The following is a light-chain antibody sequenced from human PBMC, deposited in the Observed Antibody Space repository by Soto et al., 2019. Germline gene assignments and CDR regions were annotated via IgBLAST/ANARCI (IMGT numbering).Light chain of an antibody. CDR3: QQRSNWPPMYT. V-gene: IGKV3-11*01. CDR1: QSVSSY. CDR2: DAS. Sequence: EIVLTQSPATLSLSPGERATLSCRASQSVSSYLAWYQQKPGQAPRLLIYDASNRATGIPARFSGSGSGTDFTLTITNLEPEDFAVNYCQQRSNWPPMYTFGQGTKLEIK. J-gene: IGKJ2*01.